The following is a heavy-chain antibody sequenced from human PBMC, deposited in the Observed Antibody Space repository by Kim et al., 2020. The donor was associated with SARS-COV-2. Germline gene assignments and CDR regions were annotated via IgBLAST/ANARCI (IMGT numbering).Heavy chain of an antibody. CDR3: ARAVYSSGGAVAFDV. D-gene: IGHD6-19*01. CDR2: IKQDGSEK. V-gene: IGHV3-7*01. CDR1: GFTFSGYW. Sequence: GGSLRLSCAASGFTFSGYWMTWVRQAPGKGLEWVANIKQDGSEKYYVDSVKGRFTISRDNAKNSLFLQMNSLRVEDTALYYCARAVYSSGGAVAFDVWG. J-gene: IGHJ3*01.